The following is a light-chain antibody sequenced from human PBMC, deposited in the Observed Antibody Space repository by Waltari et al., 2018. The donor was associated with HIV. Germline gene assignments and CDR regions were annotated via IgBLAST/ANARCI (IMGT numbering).Light chain of an antibody. CDR2: RNN. CDR3: AAWDDSLNGYV. J-gene: IGLJ1*01. V-gene: IGLV1-44*01. Sequence: QSVLTQSPSASGTPGHRVTISCSGSSSNIGTNSVNWYQHLPETAPKLLIFRNNQRPSGVPDRFSGSKSGTSASLAISGLQSEDEADYYCAAWDDSLNGYVFGTGTTVTVL. CDR1: SSNIGTNS.